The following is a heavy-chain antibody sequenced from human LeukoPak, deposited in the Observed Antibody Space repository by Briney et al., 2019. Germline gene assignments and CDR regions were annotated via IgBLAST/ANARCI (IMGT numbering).Heavy chain of an antibody. V-gene: IGHV3-33*01. J-gene: IGHJ5*02. CDR1: GFTFSSYG. CDR3: ARDRSGSYPNWFDP. Sequence: GGSLRLSCAASGFTFSSYGMHWVRQAPGKGLEWVAVIWYDGSNKYYADSVKGRFTISRDNSKNTMYLQMNSLRAEDTVLYYCARDRSGSYPNWFDPWGQGTLVTVSS. D-gene: IGHD3-10*01. CDR2: IWYDGSNK.